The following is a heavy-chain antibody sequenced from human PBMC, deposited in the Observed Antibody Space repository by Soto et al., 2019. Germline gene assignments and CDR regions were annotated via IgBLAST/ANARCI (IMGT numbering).Heavy chain of an antibody. CDR3: ARDHSSSWYPWFDP. J-gene: IGHJ5*02. V-gene: IGHV5-10-1*01. Sequence: PGESLKISCKGSGYSFAGYWITWVRQKPGKGLEWMGRIDPSDSQTYYSPSFRGHVTISVTKSITTVFLQWSSLRASDTAMYYCARDHSSSWYPWFDPWGQGTLVTVSS. CDR1: GYSFAGYW. CDR2: IDPSDSQT. D-gene: IGHD6-13*01.